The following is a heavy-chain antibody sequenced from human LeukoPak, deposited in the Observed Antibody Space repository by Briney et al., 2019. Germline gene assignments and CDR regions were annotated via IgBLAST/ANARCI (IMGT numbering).Heavy chain of an antibody. J-gene: IGHJ4*02. CDR2: IDVGGGNT. Sequence: GGSLRLSCVASGFTFSSCAMSWVRQAPGKGLEWVSAIDVGGGNTYYADSVKGLFTFSRDNFKNTLHLQMNSLRAEDTAVYYCAKADTGGNYFDHWGQGTLVTVSS. D-gene: IGHD1-26*01. V-gene: IGHV3-23*01. CDR1: GFTFSSCA. CDR3: AKADTGGNYFDH.